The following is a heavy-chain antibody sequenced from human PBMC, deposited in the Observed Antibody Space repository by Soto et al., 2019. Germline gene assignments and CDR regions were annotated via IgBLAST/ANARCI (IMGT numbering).Heavy chain of an antibody. CDR1: GGSISSSSW. J-gene: IGHJ5*02. Sequence: QVQLQESGPGLVRPSGTLSLTCAVSGGSISSSSWWSWVRQPPGKGLEWIGEIYHSGSTNYNPSLKSPVTIPVDKSKNQFSLKLNSVTAADTAVYYCARKAYGDYRWFDPWGQGTLVTVSS. D-gene: IGHD4-17*01. CDR3: ARKAYGDYRWFDP. V-gene: IGHV4-4*02. CDR2: IYHSGST.